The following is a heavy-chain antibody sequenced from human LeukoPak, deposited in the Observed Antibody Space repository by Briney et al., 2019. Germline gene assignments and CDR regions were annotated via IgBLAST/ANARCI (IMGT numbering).Heavy chain of an antibody. Sequence: PGGSLRLSCAASGFTFSSYAMHWVRQAPGKGLEWVAVISYDGSNKYYADSVKGRFTISRDNSKNTLYLQMNSLRAEDTAVYYCARHHSSSWSDYWGQGTLVTVSS. CDR2: ISYDGSNK. D-gene: IGHD6-13*01. CDR1: GFTFSSYA. CDR3: ARHHSSSWSDY. J-gene: IGHJ4*02. V-gene: IGHV3-30*01.